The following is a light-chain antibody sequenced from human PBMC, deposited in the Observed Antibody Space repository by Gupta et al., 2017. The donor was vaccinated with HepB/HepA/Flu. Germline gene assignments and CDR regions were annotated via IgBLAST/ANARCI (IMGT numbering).Light chain of an antibody. CDR3: HQSYSAQCS. CDR2: AAS. V-gene: IGKV1-39*01. CDR1: QSISTY. J-gene: IGKJ2*04. Sequence: DIQMTQSPSSQSAPVGDRVTVTCRASQSISTYLCWYQQKPGKAPKLLIYAASSLQSGVPSRFSGSGSGTDFTLAISRLQPEDFATYYCHQSYSAQCSFGQGTRLEIK.